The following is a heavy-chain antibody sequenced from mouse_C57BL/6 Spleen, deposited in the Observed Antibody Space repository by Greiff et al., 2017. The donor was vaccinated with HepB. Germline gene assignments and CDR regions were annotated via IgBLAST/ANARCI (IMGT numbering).Heavy chain of an antibody. CDR2: INPNNGGT. V-gene: IGHV1-26*01. CDR3: ARWEYYLDY. CDR1: GYTFTDYY. D-gene: IGHD4-1*01. J-gene: IGHJ2*01. Sequence: EVQLQQSGPELVKPGASVKISCKASGYTFTDYYMNWVKQSHGKSLEWIGDINPNNGGTSYNQKFKGKATLTVDKSSSTAYMELRSLTSEDSAVYYCARWEYYLDYWGQGTTLTVSS.